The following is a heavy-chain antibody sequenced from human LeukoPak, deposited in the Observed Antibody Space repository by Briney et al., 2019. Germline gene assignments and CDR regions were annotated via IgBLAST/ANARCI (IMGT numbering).Heavy chain of an antibody. V-gene: IGHV3-23*01. D-gene: IGHD3-22*01. CDR2: ISGSGGST. J-gene: IGHJ4*02. CDR3: TRSGYRHPYHFDN. CDR1: GFTFSSYG. Sequence: GGTLRLSCAASGFTFSSYGMSWVRQAPGKGLEWVSAISGSGGSTYYADSVKGRFTISRDNSKNTLALQMNSLRVEDTAIYYCTRSGYRHPYHFDNWGQGTLVTVSA.